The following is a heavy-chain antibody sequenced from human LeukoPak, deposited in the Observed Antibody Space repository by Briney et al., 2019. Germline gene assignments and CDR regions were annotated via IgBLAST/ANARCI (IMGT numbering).Heavy chain of an antibody. D-gene: IGHD6-6*01. J-gene: IGHJ4*02. CDR3: ARVGDSSSYFRFDY. V-gene: IGHV1-2*02. CDR1: GYTFTGYY. Sequence: ASVKVSCKASGYTFTGYYMHWVRQAPGQGLEWMGWINPNSGGTNYAQKFQGRVTMTRDTSISTAYMELSRLRSDDTAVYYCARVGDSSSYFRFDYWGQGTLVTVSS. CDR2: INPNSGGT.